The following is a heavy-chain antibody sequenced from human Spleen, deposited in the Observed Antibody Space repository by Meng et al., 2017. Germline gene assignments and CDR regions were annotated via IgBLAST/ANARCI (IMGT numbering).Heavy chain of an antibody. Sequence: SETLSLTCAVYGGSFSGYYWSWIRQPPGKGLEWIGEINPGGSTNYNPSLKSRVTISVDTSKNQFSLRLSSVTAADTAVYYCARGLPGYSSSWYNSWGQGKLVTVSS. CDR3: ARGLPGYSSSWYNS. CDR1: GGSFSGYY. CDR2: INPGGST. V-gene: IGHV4-34*01. D-gene: IGHD6-13*01. J-gene: IGHJ5*01.